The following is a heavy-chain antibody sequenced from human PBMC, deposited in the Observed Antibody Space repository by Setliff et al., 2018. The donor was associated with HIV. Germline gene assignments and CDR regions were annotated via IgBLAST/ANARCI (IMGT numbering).Heavy chain of an antibody. J-gene: IGHJ3*01. CDR1: GASISSGGYY. Sequence: LSLTCTVSGASISSGGYYWNWIRQLPGKGLEWIGYILDSGSTYYNPSLRGRLSMSIDTSANQFSVELTSVTAADTALYFCARVPNWGSAPFAYDVWGLGTMVT. V-gene: IGHV4-31*03. CDR3: ARVPNWGSAPFAYDV. CDR2: ILDSGST. D-gene: IGHD7-27*01.